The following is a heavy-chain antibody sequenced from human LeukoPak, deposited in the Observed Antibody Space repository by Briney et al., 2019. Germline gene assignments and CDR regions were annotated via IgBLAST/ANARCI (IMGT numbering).Heavy chain of an antibody. J-gene: IGHJ4*02. D-gene: IGHD2-8*02. CDR1: GGSISTNNW. V-gene: IGHV4-4*02. CDR2: IYHSGNT. CDR3: ARGYWFYFDY. Sequence: SETLSLTCVVSGGSISTNNWWNWVRQPPGKGLEWIGEIYHSGNTYHSPSLESRVTISVDTSKNQFSLRLSSVTAADTAVYYCARGYWFYFDYWGQGTLVTVSS.